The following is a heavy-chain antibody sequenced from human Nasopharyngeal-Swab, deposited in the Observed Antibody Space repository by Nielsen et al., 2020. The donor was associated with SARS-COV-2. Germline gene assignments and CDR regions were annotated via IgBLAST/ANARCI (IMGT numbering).Heavy chain of an antibody. V-gene: IGHV3-30-3*01. CDR2: ISYDVDKT. J-gene: IGHJ6*02. D-gene: IGHD3-10*01. CDR1: GFTFKSFP. CDR3: ARGASFGAVSSAMDV. Sequence: GESLKISCATSGFTFKSFPMHWVRQGPDKGLERVAVISYDVDKTFYADPVKGRFTVSRDNAKNTLYLQMVNLRVEDTAVYYCARGASFGAVSSAMDVWGQGTTVTVSS.